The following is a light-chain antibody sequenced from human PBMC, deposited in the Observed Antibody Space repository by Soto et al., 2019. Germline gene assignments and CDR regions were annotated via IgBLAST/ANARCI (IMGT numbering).Light chain of an antibody. V-gene: IGKV3-20*01. CDR3: QQYGSSGT. CDR1: QSVSNNY. CDR2: GAS. Sequence: RVLMNSPGLLSLSPGEIAKRSCRASQSVSNNYLAWYQQKPGQAPRLLIYGASNRATGIPDRFSGSGSGTDFTLTISRLEPEDFAVYYCQQYGSSGTFGQGTKVDIK. J-gene: IGKJ1*01.